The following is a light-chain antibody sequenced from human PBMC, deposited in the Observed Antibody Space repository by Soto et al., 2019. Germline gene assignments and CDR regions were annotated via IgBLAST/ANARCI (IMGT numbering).Light chain of an antibody. V-gene: IGKV1-39*01. J-gene: IGKJ2*01. CDR1: QSINSY. CDR3: QQPYSTPQT. Sequence: DIQMTQSPSSLSASVGDRVTITCRASQSINSYLNWYQQKPGKAPKLLIYAASSLQSGVPSRFSCRGSGTDFPLTISSLQPEDFATYYCQQPYSTPQTFGQGTKLQIK. CDR2: AAS.